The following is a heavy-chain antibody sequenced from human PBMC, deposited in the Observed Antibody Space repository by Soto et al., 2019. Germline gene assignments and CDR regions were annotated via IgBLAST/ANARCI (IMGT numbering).Heavy chain of an antibody. V-gene: IGHV4-59*08. Sequence: SATLSLTCTVSGGSISSYYWSWIRQPPGKGLEWIGYIYYSGSTNYNPSLKSRVTISVDTSKNQFSLKLSSVTAADTAVYYCARRGYCSGGSCYSGRRVMDVWGKGTTVTVS. CDR1: GGSISSYY. D-gene: IGHD2-15*01. J-gene: IGHJ6*03. CDR3: ARRGYCSGGSCYSGRRVMDV. CDR2: IYYSGST.